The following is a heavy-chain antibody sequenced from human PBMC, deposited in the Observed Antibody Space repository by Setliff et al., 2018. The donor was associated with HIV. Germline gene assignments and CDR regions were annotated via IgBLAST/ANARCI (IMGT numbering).Heavy chain of an antibody. CDR1: GGSISGHY. CDR3: ARLLSRGYYEGAFDI. J-gene: IGHJ3*02. CDR2: IHYSRSN. V-gene: IGHV4-59*11. Sequence: SETLSLTCTVSGGSISGHYWSWIRQTPGKGLEWIGSIHYSRSNVNNPSLKSRITMSLDASKNQFSLKLNSVTAADTAVYYCARLLSRGYYEGAFDIWGQGTMVTVSS. D-gene: IGHD3-22*01.